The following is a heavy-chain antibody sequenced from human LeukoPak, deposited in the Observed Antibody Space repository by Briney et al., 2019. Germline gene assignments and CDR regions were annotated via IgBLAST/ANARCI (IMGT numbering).Heavy chain of an antibody. V-gene: IGHV3-23*01. J-gene: IGHJ4*02. CDR1: GFTVSSNY. CDR3: AKEARIVTTGADFDF. CDR2: ISGSGGAT. Sequence: GGSLRLSCAASGFTVSSNYMSWVRRAPGKGLEWVSAISGSGGATYYADYVKGRFTISRDNSKNTLSLQMNSLRAEDAAVYYCAKEARIVTTGADFDFWGQGTLVTVSS. D-gene: IGHD1-1*01.